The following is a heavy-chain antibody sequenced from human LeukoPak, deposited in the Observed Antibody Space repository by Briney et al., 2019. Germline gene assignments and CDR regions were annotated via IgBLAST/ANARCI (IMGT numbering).Heavy chain of an antibody. D-gene: IGHD7-27*01. Sequence: PSETLSLTCTVSGYSISSGYYWGWIRQPPGKGLEWIGSIYHSGSTYYNPSLKSRVTISVDTSKNQFSLKLSSVTAADTAVYYCARLNWGFHWYFDLWGRGTLVTVSS. CDR2: IYHSGST. CDR3: ARLNWGFHWYFDL. V-gene: IGHV4-38-2*02. CDR1: GYSISSGYY. J-gene: IGHJ2*01.